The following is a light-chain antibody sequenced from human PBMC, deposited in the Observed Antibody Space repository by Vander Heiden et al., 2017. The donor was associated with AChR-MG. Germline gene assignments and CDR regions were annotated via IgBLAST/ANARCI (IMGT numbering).Light chain of an antibody. V-gene: IGKV3-20*01. CDR2: GAS. J-gene: IGKJ1*01. Sequence: EIVLTQSTGTLSLSPGERANLSCRASQSVSSSYVAWYQQNPGQAPRLLIYGASSRATGIPDRFSGSGSGTDFTLTISRLEPEDFAVYYCQQYGSTFGQGTKVEIK. CDR3: QQYGST. CDR1: QSVSSSY.